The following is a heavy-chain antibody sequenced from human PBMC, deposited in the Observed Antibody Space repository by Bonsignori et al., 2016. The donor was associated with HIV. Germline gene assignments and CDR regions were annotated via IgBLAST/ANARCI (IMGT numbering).Heavy chain of an antibody. CDR2: INPNSGGT. V-gene: IGHV1-2*02. J-gene: IGHJ6*04. CDR3: ARVLEPGASVKVGMDV. CDR1: GYTFTDYY. Sequence: ASVKVSCKASGYTFTDYYMHWVRQAPGQGLEWMGWINPNSGGTNYAQKFQGRVTMTRDTSITTAYMDLSRLRSDDTAVYYCARVLEPGASVKVGMDVWGNGTTVTVSS. D-gene: IGHD3-10*01.